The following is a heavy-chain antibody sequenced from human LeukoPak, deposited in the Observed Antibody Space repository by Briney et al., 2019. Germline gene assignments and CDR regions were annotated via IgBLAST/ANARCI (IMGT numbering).Heavy chain of an antibody. J-gene: IGHJ6*02. D-gene: IGHD3-16*01. CDR3: ATYTHWVAGDV. Sequence: GGSLRLSCAASGFTFSSYEMNWVRQAPGKGLEWVSHISSSGSTIYYADSVKGRFTISRDNAKNSLYLQMGSLRAEDTAVYYCATYTHWVAGDVWGQGTTVTVSS. CDR1: GFTFSSYE. V-gene: IGHV3-48*03. CDR2: ISSSGSTI.